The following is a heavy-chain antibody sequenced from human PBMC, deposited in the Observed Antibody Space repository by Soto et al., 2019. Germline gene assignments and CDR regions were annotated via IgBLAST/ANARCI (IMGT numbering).Heavy chain of an antibody. CDR3: TRENIEKSDGLYDAFDI. CDR2: MNPKSGGA. CDR1: GYTFTDYY. V-gene: IGHV1-2*02. J-gene: IGHJ3*02. D-gene: IGHD2-15*01. Sequence: ASVKVSCKTSGYTFTDYYTHWVRQAPGQGLEWMGWMNPKSGGAYFAQKFQGRVTLTRDTSIGTAYIEVNSLTSDDTAVYFCTRENIEKSDGLYDAFDIWGQGTTVTV.